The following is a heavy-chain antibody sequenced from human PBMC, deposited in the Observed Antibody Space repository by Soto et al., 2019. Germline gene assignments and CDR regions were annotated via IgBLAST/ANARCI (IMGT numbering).Heavy chain of an antibody. Sequence: GGSLRLSCAASGFTFSSYAMHWVRQAPGKGLEWVAVISYDGSNKYYADSVKGRFTISRDNSKNTLYLQMNSLRAEDTAVYYCARSDGLRYFHWSLASMDVSGQATTVTVSS. V-gene: IGHV3-30-3*01. CDR3: ARSDGLRYFHWSLASMDV. D-gene: IGHD3-9*01. CDR1: GFTFSSYA. CDR2: ISYDGSNK. J-gene: IGHJ6*02.